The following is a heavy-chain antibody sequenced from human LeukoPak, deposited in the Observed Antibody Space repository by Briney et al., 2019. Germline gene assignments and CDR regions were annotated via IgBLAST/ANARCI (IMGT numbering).Heavy chain of an antibody. V-gene: IGHV3-7*01. J-gene: IGHJ6*03. CDR1: GFTFSSYW. CDR3: ARDSVSTYYYMDV. CDR2: IKQDGSEK. Sequence: GGSLRLSCAASGFTFSSYWMSWVRQAPGKGLEWVANIKQDGSEKYYVDSVKGRFTISRDNAKNSLYLQMNSLRAEDTAVYYCARDSVSTYYYMDVWGKGTTVTVSS. D-gene: IGHD3-16*01.